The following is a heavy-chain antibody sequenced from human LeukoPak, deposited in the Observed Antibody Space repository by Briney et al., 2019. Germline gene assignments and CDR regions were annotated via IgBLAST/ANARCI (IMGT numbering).Heavy chain of an antibody. V-gene: IGHV3-11*04. CDR3: ATNLRGSGEYFQQ. Sequence: GGSLRLSCAASGLTFSDFYMSWIRQAPGKGLQWVSYISSGGSAIQYADSVKGRFIISRGNAKNSVYLEMNRLRDEDTALYYCATNLRGSGEYFQQWGQGTLVTVSS. CDR2: ISSGGSAI. CDR1: GLTFSDFY. J-gene: IGHJ1*01. D-gene: IGHD3-10*01.